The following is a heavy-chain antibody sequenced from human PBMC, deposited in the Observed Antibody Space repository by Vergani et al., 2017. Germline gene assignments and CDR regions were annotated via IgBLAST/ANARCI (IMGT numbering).Heavy chain of an antibody. J-gene: IGHJ6*02. CDR3: TREGGSGSYYMGYYYCMDV. V-gene: IGHV3-49*03. CDR2: IRSKAYGGTT. Sequence: EVQLVESGGGLVQPGRSLRLSCTASGFTFGDYAMSWFRQAPGKGLEWVGFIRSKAYGGTTEYAASVKGRFTISRDDTKSIAYLQMNSLKTEDTAVYYCTREGGSGSYYMGYYYCMDVWGQGTTVTVSS. CDR1: GFTFGDYA. D-gene: IGHD3-10*01.